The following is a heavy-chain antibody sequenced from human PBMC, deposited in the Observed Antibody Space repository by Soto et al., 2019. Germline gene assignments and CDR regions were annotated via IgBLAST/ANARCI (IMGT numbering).Heavy chain of an antibody. D-gene: IGHD3-3*01. CDR3: ARVRDWFDP. V-gene: IGHV4-34*01. Sequence: SETLSLTCAVYGGSFSGYYWNWIRQPPGKGLEWIGEIDHSGCTNYNPSLKSRVTISVDTSKNQFSLRLTSVTAADTAVYYCARVRDWFDPWGQGTLVTVSS. CDR1: GGSFSGYY. CDR2: IDHSGCT. J-gene: IGHJ5*02.